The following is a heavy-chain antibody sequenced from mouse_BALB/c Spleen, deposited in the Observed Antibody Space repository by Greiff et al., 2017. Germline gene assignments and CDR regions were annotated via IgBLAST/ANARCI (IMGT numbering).Heavy chain of an antibody. J-gene: IGHJ3*01. CDR2: ISSGGSYT. Sequence: EVKLVESGGGLVKPGGSLKLSCAASGFTFSSHAMSWVRQSPEKRLEWVAEISSGGSYTYYPDTVTGRFTISRDNAKNTLYLEMSSLRSEDTAMYYCTRRGVGFAYWGQGTLVTVSA. CDR1: GFTFSSHA. V-gene: IGHV5-9-4*01. CDR3: TRRGVGFAY.